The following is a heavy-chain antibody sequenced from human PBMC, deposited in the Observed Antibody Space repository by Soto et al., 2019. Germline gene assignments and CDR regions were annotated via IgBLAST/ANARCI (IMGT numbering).Heavy chain of an antibody. CDR1: GFTFGIYA. CDR3: ARVAPEYSSTPRRFDF. J-gene: IGHJ4*02. V-gene: IGHV3-23*01. CDR2: ISGSGGSI. D-gene: IGHD6-13*01. Sequence: EVQLLESGGGLVQPGGSLRLSCAASGFTFGIYAMSWVRQAPGKGLEWVSSISGSGGSIYYAHSVKGRFTISRDKTKNTLDLQMNSLRAEDPAVYHCARVAPEYSSTPRRFDFWGQGTLVTVSS.